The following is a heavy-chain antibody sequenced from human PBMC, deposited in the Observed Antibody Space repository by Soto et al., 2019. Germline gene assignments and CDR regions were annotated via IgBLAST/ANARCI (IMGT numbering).Heavy chain of an antibody. D-gene: IGHD2-15*01. CDR1: GFTFSSYW. Sequence: GGSLRLSCAASGFTFSSYWMHWVRQAPGKGLVWVSRINSDGSSTSYADSVKGRFTISRDNAKNTLYLQMNSLRAEDTAVYYCARDQGYCSGGSCYLSLGTDYWGQGTLVTVSS. V-gene: IGHV3-74*01. CDR2: INSDGSST. CDR3: ARDQGYCSGGSCYLSLGTDY. J-gene: IGHJ4*02.